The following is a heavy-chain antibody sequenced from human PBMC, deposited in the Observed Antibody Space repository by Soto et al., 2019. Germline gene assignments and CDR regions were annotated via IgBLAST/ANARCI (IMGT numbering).Heavy chain of an antibody. CDR3: ARQRGGYYDSSGYLTSFDY. J-gene: IGHJ4*02. V-gene: IGHV4-39*01. CDR2: TYYSGST. Sequence: GTLSLTCTVSGGSISSSSYYLGWIRQPPGKGLEWIGSTYYSGSTYYNPSLKSRVTISVDTSKNQFSLKLSSVTAADTAVYYCARQRGGYYDSSGYLTSFDYWGQGTLVTVSS. D-gene: IGHD3-22*01. CDR1: GGSISSSSYY.